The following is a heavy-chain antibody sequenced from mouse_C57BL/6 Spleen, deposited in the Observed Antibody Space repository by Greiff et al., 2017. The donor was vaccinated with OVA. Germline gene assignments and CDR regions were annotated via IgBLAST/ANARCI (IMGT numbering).Heavy chain of an antibody. V-gene: IGHV5-12*01. D-gene: IGHD1-1*01. CDR3: ARHYYYGSYWYFDV. Sequence: DVKLEESGGGLVQPGGSLKLSCAASGFTFSDYYMYWVRQTPEKRLEWVAYISNGGGSTYYPDTVKGRFTISRDNAKNTLYLQMSRLKSEDTAMYYCARHYYYGSYWYFDVWGTGTTVTVSS. J-gene: IGHJ1*03. CDR1: GFTFSDYY. CDR2: ISNGGGST.